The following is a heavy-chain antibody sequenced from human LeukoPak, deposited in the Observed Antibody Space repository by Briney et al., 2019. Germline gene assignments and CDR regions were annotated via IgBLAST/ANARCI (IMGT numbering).Heavy chain of an antibody. D-gene: IGHD6-13*01. CDR3: AKHSSSWYYFDY. V-gene: IGHV3-30*18. J-gene: IGHJ4*02. CDR1: GFTFSSYS. CDR2: ISYDGSNK. Sequence: GESLRLSCAASGFTFSSYSMNWVRQAPGKGLEWVAVISYDGSNKYYADSVKGRFTISRDNSKNTLYLQMNSLRAEDTAVYYCAKHSSSWYYFDYWGQGTLVTVSS.